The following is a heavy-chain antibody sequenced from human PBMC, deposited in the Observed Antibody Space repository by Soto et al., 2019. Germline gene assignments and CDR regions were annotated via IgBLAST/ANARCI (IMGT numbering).Heavy chain of an antibody. CDR2: ISSSSSYK. CDR1: GFTFSSYS. CDR3: ARLLSTEEGY. Sequence: EVQLVESGGGLVKPGGSLRLSCAASGFTFSSYSMNWVRQAPGMGLEWVSSISSSSSYKYYADSVKGRFTISRDNAMNSLYLQMNSLRAEDTAVYYCARLLSTEEGYWGQGTLVTVSS. V-gene: IGHV3-21*01. J-gene: IGHJ4*02.